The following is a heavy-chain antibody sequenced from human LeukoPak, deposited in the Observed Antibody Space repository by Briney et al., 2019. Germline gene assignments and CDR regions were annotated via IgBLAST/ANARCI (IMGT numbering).Heavy chain of an antibody. CDR2: INHSGST. CDR3: ARGGFIDFWSGYSPAYYYMDV. Sequence: SETLSLTXAVYGGSFSGYYWSWIRQPPGKGLEWIGEINHSGSTNYNPSLKSRVTISVDTSKNQFSLKLSSVTAADTAVYYCARGGFIDFWSGYSPAYYYMDVWGKGTTVTVSS. CDR1: GGSFSGYY. V-gene: IGHV4-34*01. J-gene: IGHJ6*03. D-gene: IGHD3-3*01.